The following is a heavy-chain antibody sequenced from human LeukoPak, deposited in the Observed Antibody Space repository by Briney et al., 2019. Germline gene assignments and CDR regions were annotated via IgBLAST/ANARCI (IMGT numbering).Heavy chain of an antibody. CDR3: ARFSGMVREFDP. V-gene: IGHV4-31*03. D-gene: IGHD3-10*01. CDR1: GGSISSGGYY. CDR2: IYYSGST. Sequence: SETLSLTCTVSGGSISSGGYYWSWIRQHPGKGLEWIGYIYYSGSTYYNPSLKSRVTISVDTSKNQFSLKLSSVTAADTAVYYCARFSGMVREFDPWGQGTLVTVSS. J-gene: IGHJ5*02.